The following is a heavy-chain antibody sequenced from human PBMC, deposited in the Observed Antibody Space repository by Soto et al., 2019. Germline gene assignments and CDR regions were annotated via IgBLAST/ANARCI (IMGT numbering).Heavy chain of an antibody. D-gene: IGHD5-18*01. Sequence: RASVKVSCKASGYTFTSYGISWMRQAPGQGLEWMGWISAYNGNTNYAQKLQGRVTMTTDTSTSTAYMELRSLRSDDTAVYYCARGVDTANYYYYYGMDVWGQGTTVTVSS. V-gene: IGHV1-18*01. CDR2: ISAYNGNT. CDR1: GYTFTSYG. CDR3: ARGVDTANYYYYYGMDV. J-gene: IGHJ6*02.